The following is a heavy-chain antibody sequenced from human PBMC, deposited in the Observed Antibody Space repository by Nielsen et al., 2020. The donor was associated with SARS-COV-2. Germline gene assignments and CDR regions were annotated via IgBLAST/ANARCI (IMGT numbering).Heavy chain of an antibody. V-gene: IGHV4-39*01. J-gene: IGHJ3*02. D-gene: IGHD1-26*01. CDR3: ARSGPRRNNAFDI. CDR2: IYYSGTT. Sequence: SEILSLTCTVSGGSFSSNSYYWGWIRQPPGKGLEWIASIYYSGTTYYNPSLKSRVAISIDTSKNQFSLKVTSVTAADTAVYYCARSGPRRNNAFDIWGQGSMVTVSS. CDR1: GGSFSSNSYY.